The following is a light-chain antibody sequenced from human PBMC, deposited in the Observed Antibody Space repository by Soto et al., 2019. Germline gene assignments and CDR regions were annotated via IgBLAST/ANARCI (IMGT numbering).Light chain of an antibody. V-gene: IGKV1-33*01. CDR3: QQYVNLPLT. CDR2: EAS. J-gene: IGKJ4*01. Sequence: DIHLTQSPSSLSASVGDRVTITCQASQGIRNYLNWYQQKPGKAPKLLLYEASSLETGVPSRFSGGGYGAHFTCTISSLQPEDFATYYCQQYVNLPLTFGGGTKVEVK. CDR1: QGIRNY.